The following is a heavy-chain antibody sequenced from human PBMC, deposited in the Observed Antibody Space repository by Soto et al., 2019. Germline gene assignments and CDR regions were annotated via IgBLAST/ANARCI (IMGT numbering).Heavy chain of an antibody. CDR2: IYSGGST. Sequence: PGGSLRLSCAASGFTVSSNYMSWVRQAPGKGLEWVSVIYSGGSTYYADSVKGRFTISRDNSKNTLYLQMNSLRAEDTAVYYCARADSGSYYDAFDIWGQGTMVTVS. CDR3: ARADSGSYYDAFDI. J-gene: IGHJ3*02. CDR1: GFTVSSNY. D-gene: IGHD1-26*01. V-gene: IGHV3-53*01.